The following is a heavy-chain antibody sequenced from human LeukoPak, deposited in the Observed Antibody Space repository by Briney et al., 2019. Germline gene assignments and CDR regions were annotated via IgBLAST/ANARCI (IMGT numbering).Heavy chain of an antibody. J-gene: IGHJ6*04. V-gene: IGHV3-74*01. Sequence: GGSLRLSCAASGFNFRTYWMHWVRQAPGQGRVWVSRINSDGSNTTYADSVKGRFTVSRDNAMNTLYLQMHSLRAEDTALYFCARGYGADVWGKGTMVTVSS. CDR2: INSDGSNT. CDR1: GFNFRTYW. CDR3: ARGYGADV.